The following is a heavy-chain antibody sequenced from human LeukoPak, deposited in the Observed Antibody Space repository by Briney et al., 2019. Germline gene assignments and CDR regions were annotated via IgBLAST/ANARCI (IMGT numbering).Heavy chain of an antibody. CDR2: ITISTGII. V-gene: IGHV3-48*01. J-gene: IGHJ6*03. Sequence: GGSLRLSCAASGFTFSDYNMNWVRQAPGKGLEWVAYITISTGIIYYADSVKGRFTISRDNAKNSLYLQMNSLRAEDTAVYYCASSLVAGYYYYNYYYMDVWGKGTTVTVSS. CDR1: GFTFSDYN. D-gene: IGHD5-18*01. CDR3: ASSLVAGYYYYNYYYMDV.